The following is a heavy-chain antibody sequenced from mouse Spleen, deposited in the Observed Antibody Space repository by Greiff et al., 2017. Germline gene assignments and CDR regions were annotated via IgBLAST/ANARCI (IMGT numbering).Heavy chain of an antibody. CDR1: GYTFTDYE. J-gene: IGHJ4*01. CDR2: IDPETGGT. D-gene: IGHD1-1*01. Sequence: QVQLKESGAELVRPGASVTLSCKASGYTFTDYEMHWVKQTPVHGLEWIGAIDPETGGTAYNQKFKGKAILTADKSSSTAYMELRSLTSEDSAVYYCTRKGANYYGSSYNAMDYWGQGTSVTVSS. V-gene: IGHV1-15*01. CDR3: TRKGANYYGSSYNAMDY.